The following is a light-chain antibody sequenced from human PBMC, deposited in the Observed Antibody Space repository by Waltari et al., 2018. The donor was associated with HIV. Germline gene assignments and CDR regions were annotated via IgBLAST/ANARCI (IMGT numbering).Light chain of an antibody. Sequence: QSVLTQPPSASGTPGQRVTISCSGSNSNIGSKDVYWFQHLPGTAPKLHSYRTNQRRSGVPGRFSGSKSGTSASLAISGLRSDDEADYYWAAWDDTLSSYVFGTGTTVTV. J-gene: IGLJ1*01. CDR3: AAWDDTLSSYV. V-gene: IGLV1-47*01. CDR2: RTN. CDR1: NSNIGSKD.